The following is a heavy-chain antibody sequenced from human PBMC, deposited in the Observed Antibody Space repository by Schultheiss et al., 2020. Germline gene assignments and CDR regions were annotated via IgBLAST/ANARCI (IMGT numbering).Heavy chain of an antibody. J-gene: IGHJ4*02. CDR1: GFTFSNAW. V-gene: IGHV3-15*01. D-gene: IGHD3-22*01. Sequence: GGSLRLSCAASGFTFSNAWMSWVRQAPGKGLEWVGRIRSKTDGGTTDYAAPVKGRFTISRDNSKNTLYLQMNSLRAEDTAVYYCAKDLYDSSGYSGLFDYWGQGTLVTVSS. CDR2: IRSKTDGGTT. CDR3: AKDLYDSSGYSGLFDY.